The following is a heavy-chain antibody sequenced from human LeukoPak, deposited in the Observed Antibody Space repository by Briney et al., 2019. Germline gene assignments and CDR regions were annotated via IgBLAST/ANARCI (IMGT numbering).Heavy chain of an antibody. Sequence: PGGSLRLSCAASGFTFSDYYMSWIRQAPGKGLEWVSYISSSSSYTNYADSVKGRFTISRGNAKNSLYLQMNSLRAEDTAVYYCARASGGSSGWYGWGQGTLVTVSS. CDR3: ARASGGSSGWYG. D-gene: IGHD6-19*01. CDR2: ISSSSSYT. V-gene: IGHV3-11*06. J-gene: IGHJ4*02. CDR1: GFTFSDYY.